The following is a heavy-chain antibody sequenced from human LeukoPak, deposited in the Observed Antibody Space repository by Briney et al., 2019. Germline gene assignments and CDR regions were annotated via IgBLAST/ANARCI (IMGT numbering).Heavy chain of an antibody. Sequence: SQTLSLTCAISGDSFSGNSAAWNWIRQSPSRGLEWLGRTYYRSKWYNDYAVSVKSRITINPDTSKNQFSLQLNSVTPEDTAVYYCARVVYSYGYPSRFDYWGQGTLVTVSS. J-gene: IGHJ4*02. CDR1: GDSFSGNSAA. D-gene: IGHD5-18*01. CDR2: TYYRSKWYN. CDR3: ARVVYSYGYPSRFDY. V-gene: IGHV6-1*01.